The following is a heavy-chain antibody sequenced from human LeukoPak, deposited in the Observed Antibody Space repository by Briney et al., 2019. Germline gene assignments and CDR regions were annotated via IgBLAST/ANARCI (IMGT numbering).Heavy chain of an antibody. Sequence: GASVKVSCKASGYTFTSYDINWVRQATGQGLEWMGWMNPNSGNTGYAQKFQGRVTMTRNTSISTAYMELSSLRSEDTAVYYCARGRVFAIFGVVESWFDPWGQGTLVTVPS. CDR1: GYTFTSYD. J-gene: IGHJ5*02. CDR2: MNPNSGNT. D-gene: IGHD3-3*01. V-gene: IGHV1-8*01. CDR3: ARGRVFAIFGVVESWFDP.